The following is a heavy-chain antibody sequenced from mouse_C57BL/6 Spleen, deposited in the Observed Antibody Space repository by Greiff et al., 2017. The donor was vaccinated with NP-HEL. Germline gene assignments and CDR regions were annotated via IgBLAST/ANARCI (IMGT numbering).Heavy chain of an antibody. D-gene: IGHD1-1*01. V-gene: IGHV2-2*01. CDR2: IWSGGST. J-gene: IGHJ1*03. Sequence: KCLEWLGVIWSGGSTDYNAAFISRLSISKDNSKSQVFFKMNSLQADDTAIYYCARNLGYGSTWYFDVWGTGTTVTVSS. CDR3: ARNLGYGSTWYFDV.